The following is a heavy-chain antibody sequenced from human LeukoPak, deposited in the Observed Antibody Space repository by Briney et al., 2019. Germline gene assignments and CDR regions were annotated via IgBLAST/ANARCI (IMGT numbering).Heavy chain of an antibody. CDR2: ISTTGST. CDR3: ASHQYGSGSYYHDY. V-gene: IGHV4-61*02. D-gene: IGHD3-10*01. J-gene: IGHJ4*02. CDR1: GGSINNPNYY. Sequence: YPSETLSLTCTVSGGSINNPNYYWSWIRQPAGKGLEWIGRISTTGSTSYGPSLKSRVIISIDTSKNQFSLRLSSATAADTAVYYCASHQYGSGSYYHDYWGQGALVTVPS.